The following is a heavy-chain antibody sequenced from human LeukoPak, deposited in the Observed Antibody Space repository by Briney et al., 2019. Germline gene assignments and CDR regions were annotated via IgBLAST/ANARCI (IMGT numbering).Heavy chain of an antibody. V-gene: IGHV3-30*18. J-gene: IGHJ4*02. D-gene: IGHD5-18*01. CDR2: ISYDGSNK. CDR1: GFTFSIYG. Sequence: GRSLRLSCAASGFTFSIYGMHWVRQAPGKGLEWVAVISYDGSNKYYADSVKGRFTISRDNSKNTLYLQMNSLRAEGTAVYYCAKDSGAVRGYSYDSPGYFDYWGQGTLVTVSS. CDR3: AKDSGAVRGYSYDSPGYFDY.